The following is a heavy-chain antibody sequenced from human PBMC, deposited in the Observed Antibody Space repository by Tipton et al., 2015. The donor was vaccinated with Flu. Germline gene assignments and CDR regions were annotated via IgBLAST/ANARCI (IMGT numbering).Heavy chain of an antibody. D-gene: IGHD6-19*01. CDR1: GDSIASPYF. Sequence: TLSLTCSVSGDSIASPYFWGWIRQPPGKGLEWIGEVTHSGSTNYRPTLKSRVSISVDKSKNQFSLRLSSVTAADTAVYYCARAPYTSGWYWFDPWGQGTLVTVSS. V-gene: IGHV4-4*02. J-gene: IGHJ5*02. CDR2: VTHSGST. CDR3: ARAPYTSGWYWFDP.